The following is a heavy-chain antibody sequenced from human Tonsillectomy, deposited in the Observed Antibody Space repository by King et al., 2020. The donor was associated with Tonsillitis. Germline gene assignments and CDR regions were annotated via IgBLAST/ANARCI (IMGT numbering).Heavy chain of an antibody. J-gene: IGHJ3*01. CDR2: IHYGGST. D-gene: IGHD1-26*01. CDR3: ARGGATQGGPAFDL. V-gene: IGHV4-59*11. CDR1: GGFLSSHY. Sequence: MQLQESGPGLVKPSETLSLTCSVSGGFLSSHYWTWIRQPPGKGPEWIGWIHYGGSTNYNPSLKSRVTMSIDRSKNHFILRLNSVTAADMAVYYCARGGATQGGPAFDLWGQGARVTVSS.